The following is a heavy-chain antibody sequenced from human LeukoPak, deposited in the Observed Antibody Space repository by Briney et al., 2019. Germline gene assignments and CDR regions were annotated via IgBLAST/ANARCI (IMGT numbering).Heavy chain of an antibody. V-gene: IGHV3-74*01. Sequence: PGGSLRLSCAASGFTFSSYWMYWVRQAPGEGLVWVSRINYNGSSTAYADSVKGRFTISRDNAKNTLFLQMNSLTAADTAVYYCVRAAYSYGLWGQGTLVTVSS. D-gene: IGHD5-18*01. J-gene: IGHJ4*02. CDR3: VRAAYSYGL. CDR2: INYNGSST. CDR1: GFTFSSYW.